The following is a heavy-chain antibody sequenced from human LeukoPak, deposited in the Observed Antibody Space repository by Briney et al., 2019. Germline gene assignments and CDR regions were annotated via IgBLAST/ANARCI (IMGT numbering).Heavy chain of an antibody. CDR3: ARHQWHYYYCMGL. CDR2: IYYSGGT. V-gene: IGHV4-39*01. D-gene: IGHD6-19*01. Sequence: KPPETLCLTCTVSGGSISSSSYYWGWIRQPPGKGLEWIGSIYYSGGTYYNPSLKSRRVTISVDTSKTQFSLRLSSVTAADTAVYYCARHQWHYYYCMGLWGKGSTVTVSS. J-gene: IGHJ6*03. CDR1: GGSISSSSYY.